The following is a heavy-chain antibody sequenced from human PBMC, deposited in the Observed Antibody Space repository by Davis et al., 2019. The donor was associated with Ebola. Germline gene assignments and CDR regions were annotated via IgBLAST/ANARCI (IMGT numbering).Heavy chain of an antibody. V-gene: IGHV4-59*03. CDR1: GVSISRHY. Sequence: PSETLSLTCTVSGVSISRHYWSWIRQPPGKRLEWFGSIYYTGNAYYNSSLASRATISVDTSKNQFSPKLTSVTAADTAMYYCSERGSSVWGQGTLVTVSS. J-gene: IGHJ4*02. CDR2: IYYTGNA. D-gene: IGHD3-10*01. CDR3: SERGSSV.